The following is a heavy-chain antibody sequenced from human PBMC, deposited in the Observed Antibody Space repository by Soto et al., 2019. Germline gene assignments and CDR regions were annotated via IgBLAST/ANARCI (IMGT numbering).Heavy chain of an antibody. V-gene: IGHV3-30*18. CDR2: ISYDGSSK. Sequence: QVQLVESGGGVVQPGRSLRLSWEASGFIFSSYGRHGVGQAPGKGLEWVAVISYDGSSKYYADSVKGRFTISRDNSENTLHLQMNSLRAEDTAMYYCAKGGEYQLLRIYFDYWGQGTPVTVSS. D-gene: IGHD2-2*01. J-gene: IGHJ4*02. CDR1: GFIFSSYG. CDR3: AKGGEYQLLRIYFDY.